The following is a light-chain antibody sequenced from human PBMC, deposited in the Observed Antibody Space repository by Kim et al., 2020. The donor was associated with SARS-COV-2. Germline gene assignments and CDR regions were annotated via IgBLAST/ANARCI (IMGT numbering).Light chain of an antibody. Sequence: EIVLTQSPGTLSLSPGERATLSCRASQSVSSSHLAWYQQKPGQAPRLLIYDASNRATGIPDRFSGSGSGTHFTLTISRLEPEDLAVYYCQQYGSSPWTFGQGTKVDIK. CDR3: QQYGSSPWT. J-gene: IGKJ1*01. CDR1: QSVSSSH. CDR2: DAS. V-gene: IGKV3-20*01.